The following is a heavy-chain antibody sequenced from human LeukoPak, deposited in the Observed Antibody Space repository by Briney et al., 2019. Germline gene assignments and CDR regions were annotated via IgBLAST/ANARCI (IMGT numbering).Heavy chain of an antibody. Sequence: SETLSLTCTVSGGSISSYYWSWIRQPPGKGLEWIGYIYTSGSTNYNPSLKSRVTMSVDTSKNQFSLKLSSVTAADTAVYYCARDSMITFGGVLWFDPWGQGTLVTVSS. CDR3: ARDSMITFGGVLWFDP. J-gene: IGHJ5*02. D-gene: IGHD3-16*01. V-gene: IGHV4-4*08. CDR2: IYTSGST. CDR1: GGSISSYY.